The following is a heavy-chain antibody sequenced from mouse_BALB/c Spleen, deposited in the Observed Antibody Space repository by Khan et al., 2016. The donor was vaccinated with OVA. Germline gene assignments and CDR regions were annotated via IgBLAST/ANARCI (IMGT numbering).Heavy chain of an antibody. D-gene: IGHD4-1*01. V-gene: IGHV5-6*01. CDR3: DSHLTGAFAY. Sequence: EVQLVESGGDLVKPGGSLRLSCAASGFTFSAYGMAWVRQAPDKRLEWVATINTDGGSTYYPAPVKGRFTISRNNAKNTLSLQMSSLTSEDTAIDNCDSHLTGAFAYWGQGTLVTVSA. J-gene: IGHJ3*01. CDR2: INTDGGST. CDR1: GFTFSAYG.